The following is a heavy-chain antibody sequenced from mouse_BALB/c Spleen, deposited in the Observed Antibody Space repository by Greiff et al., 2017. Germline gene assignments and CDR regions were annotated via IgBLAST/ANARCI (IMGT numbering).Heavy chain of an antibody. CDR3: ARYVYGKSAMDY. J-gene: IGHJ4*01. CDR1: GYSITSGY. V-gene: IGHV3-8*02. D-gene: IGHD2-1*01. CDR2: ISYSGST. Sequence: EVKLMESGPSLVKPSQTLSLTCSVTGYSITSGYWNWIRKFPGNKLEYMGYISYSGSTYYNPSLKSRISITRDTSKNQYYLQLNSVTTEDTATYYCARYVYGKSAMDYWGQGTSVTVSS.